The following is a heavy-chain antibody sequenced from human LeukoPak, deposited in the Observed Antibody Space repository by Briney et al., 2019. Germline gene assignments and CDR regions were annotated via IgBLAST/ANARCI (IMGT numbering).Heavy chain of an antibody. CDR3: AREWAGPSFDY. CDR1: GLTFSSHW. J-gene: IGHJ4*02. D-gene: IGHD6-19*01. CDR2: IKQDGSEK. Sequence: TGGSLRLSCAASGLTFSSHWMHWVRQAPGKGLEWVANIKQDGSEKSYVDSVKGRFTISRDNTRNSLYLQMNSLRAEDTAVYFCAREWAGPSFDYWGQGTLVTVSS. V-gene: IGHV3-7*01.